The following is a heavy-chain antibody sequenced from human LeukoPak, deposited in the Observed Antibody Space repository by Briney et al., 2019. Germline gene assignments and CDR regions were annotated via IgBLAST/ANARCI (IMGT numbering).Heavy chain of an antibody. CDR3: ARDLLRRSITMVRGVISKYNWFDP. CDR2: ISAYNGNT. CDR1: GYTFTSYG. J-gene: IGHJ5*02. V-gene: IGHV1-18*01. D-gene: IGHD3-10*01. Sequence: ASVKVSCKASGYTFTSYGIIWVRQAPGQGLEWMGWISAYNGNTNYAQKLQGRVTMTTDTSTSTAYMELRSLRSDDTAVYYCARDLLRRSITMVRGVISKYNWFDPWGQGTLVTVSS.